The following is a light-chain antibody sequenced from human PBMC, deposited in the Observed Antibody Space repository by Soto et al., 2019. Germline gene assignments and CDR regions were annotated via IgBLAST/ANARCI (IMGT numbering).Light chain of an antibody. V-gene: IGKV3-11*01. CDR3: QQRSDWPPLFT. Sequence: EIVLTQSPATLSLSPGERATLSCRASQSISTYLAWYQQRPGQAPRLLIHDASKSATGIPARFSGSGSGTDFTLTISSLEPEDFAFYYCQQRSDWPPLFTFGPGTKLDVK. J-gene: IGKJ3*01. CDR2: DAS. CDR1: QSISTY.